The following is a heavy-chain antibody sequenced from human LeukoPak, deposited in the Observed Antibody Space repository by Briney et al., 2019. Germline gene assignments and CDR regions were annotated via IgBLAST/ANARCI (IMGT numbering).Heavy chain of an antibody. CDR1: GGTFSSYA. CDR3: ARDAFGESNFDY. Sequence: SVKVSCKASGGTFSSYAISWVRQAPGQGLEWMGGIIPIFGTANYAQKFQGRVTITADESTSTAYMELSSLRSEDTAVYYCARDAFGESNFDYWGQGTLVTVSS. J-gene: IGHJ4*02. D-gene: IGHD3-10*01. V-gene: IGHV1-69*13. CDR2: IIPIFGTA.